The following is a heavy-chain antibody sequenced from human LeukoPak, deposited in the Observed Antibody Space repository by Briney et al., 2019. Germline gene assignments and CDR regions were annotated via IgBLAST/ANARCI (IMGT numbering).Heavy chain of an antibody. J-gene: IGHJ6*02. V-gene: IGHV4-31*03. Sequence: SQTLSLTCTVSGGSISSGGYYWSWIRQHPGKGLEWIGYIYYSGSTYYNPSLKSRVTISVDTSKNQFSLKLSSVTAADTAVYYCARDTLSGLYGMDVWGQGTTVTVSS. CDR3: ARDTLSGLYGMDV. CDR1: GGSISSGGYY. D-gene: IGHD2-15*01. CDR2: IYYSGST.